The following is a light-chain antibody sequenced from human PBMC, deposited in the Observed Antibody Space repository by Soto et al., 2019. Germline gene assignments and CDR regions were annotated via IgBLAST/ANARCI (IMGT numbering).Light chain of an antibody. J-gene: IGKJ2*01. Sequence: DIVMTQSPDSLAVSLGERATINCKSSQSVLHSSNNKNYLAWYQQKPGQPPRLLIYWASTRESGVPDRFSGSGSATDFTLTISRLQAEDVAVYYCHQYYSDPQTFGQGTNLDIK. CDR3: HQYYSDPQT. CDR2: WAS. V-gene: IGKV4-1*01. CDR1: QSVLHSSNNKNY.